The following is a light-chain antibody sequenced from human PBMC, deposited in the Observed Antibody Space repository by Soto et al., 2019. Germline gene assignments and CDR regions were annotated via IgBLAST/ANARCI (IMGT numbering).Light chain of an antibody. CDR3: QQYVTSFT. CDR2: GAS. Sequence: EIVLTQSPGTLSLSPGERATLSCRASQSVSSNYLAWYQQKPGQAPMLLIYGASSRATGIPDRFSGSGSGTDFTLTISRLEPEDFAVYYCQQYVTSFTFGPGTKVDVK. J-gene: IGKJ3*01. CDR1: QSVSSNY. V-gene: IGKV3-20*01.